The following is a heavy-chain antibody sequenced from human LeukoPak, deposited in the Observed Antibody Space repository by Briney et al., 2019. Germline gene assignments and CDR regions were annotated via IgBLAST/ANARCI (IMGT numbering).Heavy chain of an antibody. V-gene: IGHV3-23*01. Sequence: PGWALRLSCAASGFIFSSYDMSWVRQAPGKGLEWVSGISGSCGSTFYADSVKGRLTISRDNSKNTLYLQMNSLRAEDTAIYYCAKDPRAGGGSSWGQGTLVSVSS. CDR1: GFIFSSYD. CDR3: AKDPRAGGGSS. CDR2: ISGSCGST. D-gene: IGHD1-26*01. J-gene: IGHJ5*02.